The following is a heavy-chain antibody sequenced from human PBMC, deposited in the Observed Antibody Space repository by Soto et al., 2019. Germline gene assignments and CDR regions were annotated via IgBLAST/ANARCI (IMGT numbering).Heavy chain of an antibody. J-gene: IGHJ4*02. CDR3: ARVGGLLWGDYFDY. CDR1: GGTFSSYA. CDR2: IIPIFGTA. V-gene: IGHV1-69*01. D-gene: IGHD1-26*01. Sequence: QVQLVQSGAEVKKPGSSVKVSCKASGGTFSSYAISWVRQAPGQGLAWMGGIIPIFGTANSAQKFHGSVTITADESTSTAYMELSSLRSEDTAVYYCARVGGLLWGDYFDYCGQGTLVTVSS.